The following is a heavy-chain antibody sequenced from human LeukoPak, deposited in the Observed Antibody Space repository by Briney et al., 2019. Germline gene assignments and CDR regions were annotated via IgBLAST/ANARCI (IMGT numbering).Heavy chain of an antibody. CDR1: GFTFGESV. J-gene: IGHJ4*02. CDR3: ARSYDVLAAYFPPDY. Sequence: PGRSLRLSCTPPGFTFGESVMSWFRQAPGKGLEWVGFIRSKRYGGTTQYAASVKGRFTISRDDSKSIAYLQMNSLKTEDTAVYFCARSYDVLAAYFPPDYWGQGTLVTVSS. CDR2: IRSKRYGGTT. V-gene: IGHV3-49*03. D-gene: IGHD3-9*01.